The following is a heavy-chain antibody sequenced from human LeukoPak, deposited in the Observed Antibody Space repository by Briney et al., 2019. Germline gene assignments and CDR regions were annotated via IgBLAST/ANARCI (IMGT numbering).Heavy chain of an antibody. CDR2: ISASGDTT. V-gene: IGHV3-23*01. CDR3: ATTDFDY. CDR1: GFTFSNYA. Sequence: GGSLRLSCAASGFTFSNYAMSWVRQAPGKGLEWVSGISASGDTTNYADSVKGRFTISRDNSKNTLYLQMSSLRAEDTAVYYCATTDFDYWGQGTLVTVSS. J-gene: IGHJ4*02. D-gene: IGHD1-1*01.